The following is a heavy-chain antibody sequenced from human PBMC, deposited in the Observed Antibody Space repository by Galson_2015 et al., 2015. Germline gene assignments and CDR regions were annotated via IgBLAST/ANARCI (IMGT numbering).Heavy chain of an antibody. Sequence: SLRLSCAASGLTFSNAWMSWVRQAPGKGLEWVGRIKSKTDGGTTDYAAPVKGRFTISRDDSKNTLYLQMNSLKTEDTAVYYCTTGVAVAGTTKVVAFDIWGQGTMVTVSS. CDR1: GLTFSNAW. CDR2: IKSKTDGGTT. D-gene: IGHD6-19*01. J-gene: IGHJ3*02. CDR3: TTGVAVAGTTKVVAFDI. V-gene: IGHV3-15*01.